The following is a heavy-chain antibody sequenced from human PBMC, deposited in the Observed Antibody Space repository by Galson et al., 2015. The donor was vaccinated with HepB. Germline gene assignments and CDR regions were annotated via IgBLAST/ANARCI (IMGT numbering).Heavy chain of an antibody. Sequence: SLRLSCAASGFTFSTYIMIWVRQAPGKGLEWVSFIGSSGSVISYADSVKGRFTISRDNAKNTLYLQMNSLRAEDTAVYYCARARITMVRGVMAGMDVWGQGTTVTVS. J-gene: IGHJ6*02. CDR2: IGSSGSVI. D-gene: IGHD3-10*01. CDR3: ARARITMVRGVMAGMDV. V-gene: IGHV3-48*01. CDR1: GFTFSTYI.